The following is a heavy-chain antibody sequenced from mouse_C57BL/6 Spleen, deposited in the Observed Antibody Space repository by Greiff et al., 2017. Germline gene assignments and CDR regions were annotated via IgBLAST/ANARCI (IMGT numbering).Heavy chain of an antibody. V-gene: IGHV14-4*01. J-gene: IGHJ1*03. CDR1: GFNIKDDY. CDR3: TTGGYWYFEV. CDR2: IDPENGDT. Sequence: VQLQQSGAELVRPGASVKLSCTASGFNIKDDYMHWVKQRPEQGLEWIGWIDPENGDTEYASKFQGKATITADTSSNTAYLQLSSLTSEDTAVYYCTTGGYWYFEVWGRGTTVTVSS.